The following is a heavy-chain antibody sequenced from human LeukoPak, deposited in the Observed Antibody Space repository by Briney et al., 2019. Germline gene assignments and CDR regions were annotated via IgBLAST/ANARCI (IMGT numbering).Heavy chain of an antibody. CDR2: IYYSGNT. Sequence: PSETLSLTCTVSGGSISSYYWSWIRLPPGKGLEWIGYIYYSGNTNYNPSLKSRVTISVDTSKNQFSLKLSSVTAADTAVYYCARVPSIDAFDIWGQGTMVTVSS. V-gene: IGHV4-59*01. CDR1: GGSISSYY. CDR3: ARVPSIDAFDI. J-gene: IGHJ3*02.